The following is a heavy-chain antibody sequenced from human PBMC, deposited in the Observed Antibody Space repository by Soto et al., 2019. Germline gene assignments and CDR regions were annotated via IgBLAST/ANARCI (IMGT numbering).Heavy chain of an antibody. CDR1: GGSFSGYY. J-gene: IGHJ4*02. CDR2: INHSGST. V-gene: IGHV4-34*01. CDR3: ARGRGFDY. Sequence: SETLSLTCAVYGGSFSGYYWSWIRQPPGKGLEWIGEINHSGSTNYNPSLKSRVTISVDTSKNQFSLKLSSVTAAYTAVYYCARGRGFDYWGQGTLVTVSS.